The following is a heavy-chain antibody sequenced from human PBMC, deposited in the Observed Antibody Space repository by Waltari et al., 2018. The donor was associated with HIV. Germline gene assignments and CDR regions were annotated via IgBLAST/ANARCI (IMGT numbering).Heavy chain of an antibody. D-gene: IGHD1-26*01. CDR1: GYTLTELS. Sequence: QVQLVQSGAEVKKPGASVKVSCKVSGYTLTELSMHWVRQAPGKGLEWMGGFDPEDGETIYAQKCQGRVTRTEDTSTDTAYMELSSLRSEVTAVYYCATSPTGATNHYWGQGTLVTVSS. CDR3: ATSPTGATNHY. J-gene: IGHJ4*02. CDR2: FDPEDGET. V-gene: IGHV1-24*01.